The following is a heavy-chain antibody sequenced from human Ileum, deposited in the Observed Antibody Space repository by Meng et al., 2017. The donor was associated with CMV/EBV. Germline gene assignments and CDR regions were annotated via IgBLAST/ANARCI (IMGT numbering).Heavy chain of an antibody. D-gene: IGHD4-17*01. J-gene: IGHJ4*02. V-gene: IGHV4-59*02. CDR2: IYSGSH. CDR3: ARGSGRVTTTGSFDS. Sequence: QEPAPGLVTPSYTLSLPCTFSGNYVKSYYWNWLRQPRGKGLGWIGKIYSGSHNDHPSLNRRVIISVDTANNQFFLNLRSVTAADTAVYYCARGSGRVTTTGSFDSWGQGTLVTVSS. CDR1: GNYVKSYY.